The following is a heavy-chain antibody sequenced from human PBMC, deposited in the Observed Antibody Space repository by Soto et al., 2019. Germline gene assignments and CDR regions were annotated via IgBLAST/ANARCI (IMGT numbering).Heavy chain of an antibody. V-gene: IGHV4-4*07. Sequence: QVQLQESGPGLVKPSETLSLTCTVSGGSISPYFWSWIRQPAGKGLERIGRMYATGTTNYNPSLKSRVSMSIDTSENQFSLKLRSVTAADTAVYYCARDGGYTGYEQGNPFDIWGQGTMVSVSS. CDR3: ARDGGYTGYEQGNPFDI. D-gene: IGHD5-12*01. J-gene: IGHJ3*02. CDR1: GGSISPYF. CDR2: MYATGTT.